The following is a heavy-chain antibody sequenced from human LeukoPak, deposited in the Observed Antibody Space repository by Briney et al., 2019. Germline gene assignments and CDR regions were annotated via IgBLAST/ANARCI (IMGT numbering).Heavy chain of an antibody. CDR2: IYTSGST. D-gene: IGHD4-11*01. J-gene: IGHJ6*03. CDR1: GGSISSYY. V-gene: IGHV4-4*09. Sequence: SETLSLTCTVSGGSISSYYWSWIRQPPGKGLEWIGYIYTSGSTNYNPSLKSRVTISVDTSKNQFSLKLSSVTAADTAVYYCARLGGEGIDYSNYYYYYYYMDVWGKGTTVTVSS. CDR3: ARLGGEGIDYSNYYYYYYYMDV.